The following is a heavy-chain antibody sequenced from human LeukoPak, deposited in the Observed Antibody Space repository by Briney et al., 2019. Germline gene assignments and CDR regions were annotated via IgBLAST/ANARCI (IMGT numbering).Heavy chain of an antibody. CDR2: ISDSGNT. J-gene: IGHJ6*03. CDR3: AKDLTERWGAVAGTLFPHYMDV. V-gene: IGHV3-23*01. CDR1: GFTLSSYA. D-gene: IGHD6-19*01. Sequence: GGSLRLSCAASGFTLSSYAMSWVRQAPGKGLEWVSAISDSGNTYHADSVKGRFTISRDNSKNTLYLQMNSLRAEDAAVYYCAKDLTERWGAVAGTLFPHYMDVWGKGTTVTVSS.